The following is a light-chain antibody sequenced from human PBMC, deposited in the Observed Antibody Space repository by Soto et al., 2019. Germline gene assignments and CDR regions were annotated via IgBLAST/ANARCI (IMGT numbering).Light chain of an antibody. CDR3: QQYNNWPRT. Sequence: EIVLTQSPGTLSLSPGERATLSCRASQSVSSSYLAWYQQKPGQAPRLLIYAASNRATGIPARFSGSGSGTEFTLTISSLQSEDFAVYYCQQYNNWPRTFGQGTKVDIK. J-gene: IGKJ1*01. CDR1: QSVSSSY. V-gene: IGKV3D-15*01. CDR2: AAS.